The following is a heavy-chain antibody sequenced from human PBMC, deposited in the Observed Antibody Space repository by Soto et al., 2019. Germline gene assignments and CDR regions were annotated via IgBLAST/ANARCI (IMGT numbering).Heavy chain of an antibody. V-gene: IGHV3-7*05. CDR1: GFTFSSYW. D-gene: IGHD6-13*01. CDR3: SRRPQYRSKRGIYYYYYGMDV. J-gene: IGHJ6*02. Sequence: PGGSLRLSCAASGFTFSSYWMSWVRQAPGKGLEWVANIKQDGSEKYYVDSVKGRFTISRDNAKNSLYLQMNSLRAEDTAVYYCSRRPQYRSKRGIYYYYYGMDVWGQGTTVTVSS. CDR2: IKQDGSEK.